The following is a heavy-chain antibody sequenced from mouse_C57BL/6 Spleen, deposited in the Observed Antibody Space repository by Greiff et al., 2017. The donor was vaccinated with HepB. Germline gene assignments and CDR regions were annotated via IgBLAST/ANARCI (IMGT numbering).Heavy chain of an antibody. CDR3: ARWGYCNYFDY. CDR1: GFTFTDYY. J-gene: IGHJ2*01. D-gene: IGHD3-1*01. V-gene: IGHV7-3*01. CDR2: IRNKANGYTT. Sequence: EVQLVESGGGLVQPGGSLSLSCAASGFTFTDYYMSWVRQPPGKALEWLGFIRNKANGYTTEYSASVKGRFTISRDNSQSILYLQMNALRAEYSATDYCARWGYCNYFDYWGQGTTLTVSS.